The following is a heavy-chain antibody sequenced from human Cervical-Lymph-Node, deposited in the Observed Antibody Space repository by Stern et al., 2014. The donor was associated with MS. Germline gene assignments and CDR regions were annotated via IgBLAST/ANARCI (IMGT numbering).Heavy chain of an antibody. CDR1: GFTFSSYA. CDR3: ARDRRVVVPAAYFDY. Sequence: QVQLVESGGGVVQPGRSLRLSCAASGFTFSSYAMHWVRQAPGKGLERVAVISYDGSNKYYADSVKGRFTISRDNSKNTLYLQMNSLRAEDTAVYYCARDRRVVVPAAYFDYWGQGTLVTVSS. D-gene: IGHD2-2*01. V-gene: IGHV3-30*01. J-gene: IGHJ4*02. CDR2: ISYDGSNK.